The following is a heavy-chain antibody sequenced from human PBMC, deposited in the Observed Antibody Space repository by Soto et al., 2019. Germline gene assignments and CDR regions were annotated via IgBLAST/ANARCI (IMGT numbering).Heavy chain of an antibody. J-gene: IGHJ5*02. CDR3: ARAYTSYNQYYNWFDP. CDR1: GGSISSYY. Sequence: PSETLSLTCTVSGGSISSYYWSWIRQPPGKGLEWIGYIYYSGTTYYNPSLKSRVTVSVDTSKKQFYLNLSSVTAADTAVYYCARAYTSYNQYYNWFDPWGQGTLVTVSS. CDR2: IYYSGTT. V-gene: IGHV4-59*08. D-gene: IGHD1-26*01.